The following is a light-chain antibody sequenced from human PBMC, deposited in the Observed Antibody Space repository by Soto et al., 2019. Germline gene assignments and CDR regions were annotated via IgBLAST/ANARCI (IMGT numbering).Light chain of an antibody. CDR1: QSVSSY. J-gene: IGKJ4*01. CDR2: DAS. Sequence: EIVLTQSPATLSLSPGERATLSCRASQSVSSYLAWYQQKPGQAPRLLIYDASNRAPGIPARFSGSESGTDFTLTISSLAPEDFAVYYCQQRSNWLTFGGGTKVEIK. V-gene: IGKV3-11*01. CDR3: QQRSNWLT.